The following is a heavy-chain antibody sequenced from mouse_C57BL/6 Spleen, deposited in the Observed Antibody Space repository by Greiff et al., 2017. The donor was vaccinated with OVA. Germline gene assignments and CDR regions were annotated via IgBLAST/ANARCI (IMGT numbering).Heavy chain of an antibody. J-gene: IGHJ4*01. D-gene: IGHD1-1*01. CDR3: AIHYYGSSYDAMDY. CDR2: IHPSDSDT. CDR1: GYTFTSYW. V-gene: IGHV1-74*01. Sequence: VQLQQPGAELVKPGASVKVSCKASGYTFTSYWMHWVKQRPGQGLEWIGRIHPSDSDTNYNQKFKGKATLTVDKSSSIAYMQLSSLTSEDSAVYYCAIHYYGSSYDAMDYWGQGTSVTVSS.